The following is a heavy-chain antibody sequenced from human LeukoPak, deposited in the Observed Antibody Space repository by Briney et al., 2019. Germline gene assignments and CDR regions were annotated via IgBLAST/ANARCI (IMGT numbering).Heavy chain of an antibody. CDR1: GFIFSSDA. Sequence: GGSLRLSCAASGFIFSSDAVSSVRQAPGKGLEWVSAISGSGGSTYYADSVKGRFTISRDNSKNTLYLQMNSLRAEDTAVYYCAKDTLWFGCFDYWGQGTLVTVSS. CDR3: AKDTLWFGCFDY. V-gene: IGHV3-23*01. J-gene: IGHJ4*02. CDR2: ISGSGGST. D-gene: IGHD3-10*01.